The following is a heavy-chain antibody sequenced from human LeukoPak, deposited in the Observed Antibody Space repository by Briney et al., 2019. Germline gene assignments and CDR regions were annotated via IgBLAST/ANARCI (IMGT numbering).Heavy chain of an antibody. V-gene: IGHV2-5*01. CDR3: AHQNYDFWSGYYFVDY. CDR2: IYWNDDK. D-gene: IGHD3-3*01. CDR1: GFSLSTSGVG. Sequence: SGPTLVIPTQTLTLTCTFSGFSLSTSGVGVGWIRQPQEKALEWLALIYWNDDKRYSPSLKSRLTITKDTSKNQVVLTMTNMDPVDTATYYCAHQNYDFWSGYYFVDYWGQGTLVTVSS. J-gene: IGHJ4*02.